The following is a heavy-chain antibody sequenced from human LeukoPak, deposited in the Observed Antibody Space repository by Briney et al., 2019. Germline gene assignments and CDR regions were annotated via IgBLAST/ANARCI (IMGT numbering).Heavy chain of an antibody. Sequence: ASVKVSCKASGYTFTSYDINWVRQATGQGLEWMGWMNPNSGNTGYAQKFQGRVTITRNTSISTAYMELSSLRSEDTAVYYCARGPPMVRGFDYWGQGTLVTVSS. D-gene: IGHD3-10*01. CDR1: GYTFTSYD. CDR3: ARGPPMVRGFDY. V-gene: IGHV1-8*03. J-gene: IGHJ4*02. CDR2: MNPNSGNT.